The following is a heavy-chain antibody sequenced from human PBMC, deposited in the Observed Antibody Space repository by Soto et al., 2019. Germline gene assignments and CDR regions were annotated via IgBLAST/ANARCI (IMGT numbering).Heavy chain of an antibody. CDR1: GWSFSSYA. V-gene: IGHV3-23*01. CDR2: ISGSGGST. Sequence: GFLSISGAASGWSFSSYAMNWVRQAPGKGLEWVSAISGSGGSTYYADSAKGRFTISRDNSKNTLYLQMNSLRAEETAVYYCAKASSSSWYPYYYYYYGMDVWGQGTTVTVSS. D-gene: IGHD6-13*01. J-gene: IGHJ6*02. CDR3: AKASSSSWYPYYYYYYGMDV.